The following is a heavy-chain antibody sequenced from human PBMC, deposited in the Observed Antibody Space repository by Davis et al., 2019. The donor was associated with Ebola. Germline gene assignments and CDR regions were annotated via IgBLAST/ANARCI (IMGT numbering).Heavy chain of an antibody. J-gene: IGHJ6*04. Sequence: RRSLRLSCAASGLILDDYGMTCVRQALGEGLACVSGISWNGCTTGYADSVKGRFTISRDNAKNSLYLQMNSLRVEYTAVYYCAKGGSGWPSDYSYGMGVWGKGTTVTVSS. CDR3: AKGGSGWPSDYSYGMGV. V-gene: IGHV3-20*04. D-gene: IGHD6-19*01. CDR2: ISWNGCTT. CDR1: GLILDDYG.